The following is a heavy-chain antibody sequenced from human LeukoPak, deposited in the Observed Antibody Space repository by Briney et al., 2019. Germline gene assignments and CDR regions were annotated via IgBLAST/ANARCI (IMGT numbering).Heavy chain of an antibody. D-gene: IGHD2-15*01. CDR3: ATAHGVSYYFDY. CDR1: GYISSSNG. V-gene: IGHV1-18*01. J-gene: IGHJ4*02. Sequence: ASVKVSCKASGYISSSNGITWVRQAPGQGLEWMGWTNGDNVKTKYAQKFQGRLIMTTDTSTSTAYMELSSLRSEDTAVYYCATAHGVSYYFDYWGQGTLVTVSS. CDR2: TNGDNVKT.